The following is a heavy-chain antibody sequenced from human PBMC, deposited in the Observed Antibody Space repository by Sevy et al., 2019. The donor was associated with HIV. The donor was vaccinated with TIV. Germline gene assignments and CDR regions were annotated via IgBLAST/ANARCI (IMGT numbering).Heavy chain of an antibody. D-gene: IGHD3-22*01. CDR1: GYTLTELS. CDR2: FDPEDGET. CDR3: ATTKDYYDSSGYPFDY. V-gene: IGHV1-24*01. Sequence: ASVKVSCKVSGYTLTELSMHWVRQGPGKGLEWMGSFDPEDGETIYQQKFQGRVTLTEDTSTDTAYMELSSLRSEDTAVYYCATTKDYYDSSGYPFDYWGQGTLVTVSS. J-gene: IGHJ4*02.